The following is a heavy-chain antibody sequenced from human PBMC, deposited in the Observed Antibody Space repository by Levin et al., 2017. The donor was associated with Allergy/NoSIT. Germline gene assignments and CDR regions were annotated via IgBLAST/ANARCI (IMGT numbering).Heavy chain of an antibody. J-gene: IGHJ5*02. Sequence: GGSLRLSCAASGFTFSSYSMNWVRQAPGKGLEWVSSISSSSSYIYYADSVKGRFTISRDNAKNSLYLQMNSLRAEDTAVYYCARGRGYSGYDCCWFDPWGQGTLVTVSS. CDR2: ISSSSSYI. V-gene: IGHV3-21*01. CDR1: GFTFSSYS. D-gene: IGHD5-12*01. CDR3: ARGRGYSGYDCCWFDP.